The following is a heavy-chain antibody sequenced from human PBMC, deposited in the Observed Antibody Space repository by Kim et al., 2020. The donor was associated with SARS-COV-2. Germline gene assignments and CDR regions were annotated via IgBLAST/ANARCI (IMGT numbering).Heavy chain of an antibody. CDR1: GFTFSSYW. Sequence: GGSLRLSCAASGFTFSSYWMSWVRQAPGKGLEWVANIKQDGSEKYYVDSVKGRFTISRDNAKNSLYLQMNSLRAEDTAVYYCARDLGELTNWFDPWGQGTLGTVSS. V-gene: IGHV3-7*03. D-gene: IGHD3-10*01. CDR3: ARDLGELTNWFDP. CDR2: IKQDGSEK. J-gene: IGHJ5*02.